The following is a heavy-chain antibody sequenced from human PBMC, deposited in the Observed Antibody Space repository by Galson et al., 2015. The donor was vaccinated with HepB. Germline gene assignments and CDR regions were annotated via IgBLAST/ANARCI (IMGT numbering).Heavy chain of an antibody. Sequence: SLRLSCAASGFTVSSNYMSWVRQAPGKGLEWVSVIYSGGSTYYADSVKGRFTISRDNSKNTLYLQMNSLRAEDTAVYYCARAYCTNGVCPQNYYYYYMDVWGKGTTVTVSS. D-gene: IGHD2-8*01. CDR1: GFTVSSNY. V-gene: IGHV3-53*01. J-gene: IGHJ6*03. CDR2: IYSGGST. CDR3: ARAYCTNGVCPQNYYYYYMDV.